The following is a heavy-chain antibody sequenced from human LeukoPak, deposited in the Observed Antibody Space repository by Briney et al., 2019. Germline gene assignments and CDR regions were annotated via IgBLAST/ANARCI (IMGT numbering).Heavy chain of an antibody. CDR2: ISGSGGST. V-gene: IGHV3-23*01. J-gene: IGHJ4*01. Sequence: GGSLRLSCAASGFTFTSYAMSWVRQAPGKGLEWVSAISGSGGSTYYADSVKGRFTISRDNSKNTLYLQVNSLRAEDAAVYYCLRGDVRDYWGHGTLVTVSS. CDR3: LRGDVRDY. D-gene: IGHD2-21*01. CDR1: GFTFTSYA.